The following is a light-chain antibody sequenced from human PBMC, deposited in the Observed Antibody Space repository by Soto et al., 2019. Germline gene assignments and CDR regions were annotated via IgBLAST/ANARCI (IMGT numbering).Light chain of an antibody. CDR2: EGS. V-gene: IGLV2-23*03. J-gene: IGLJ2*01. CDR1: SSDVGSYNL. CDR3: CSYAGSSTFVVV. Sequence: QSVLTQPASVSGSPGQSITISCTGTSSDVGSYNLASWYQQHPGKAPKLMIYEGSKRPSGVSNRFSGSKSGNTASLTISGLQAEDEAYYYCCSYAGSSTFVVVFGGGTKLTVL.